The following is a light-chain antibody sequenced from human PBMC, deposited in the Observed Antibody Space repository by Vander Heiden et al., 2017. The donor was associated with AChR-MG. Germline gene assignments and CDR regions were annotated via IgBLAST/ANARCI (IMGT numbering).Light chain of an antibody. V-gene: IGLV3-19*01. CDR2: GKN. Sequence: SSELTQDPAVSVALGQTVRITCQGDSLRSYYASWYQQKPAPAPVLVIYGKNNRPSGIPDRFSGSSSGTTASFTITGAQAEDEAYYYCNSRDRSGNLLFGGGTKLTVL. J-gene: IGLJ2*01. CDR3: NSRDRSGNLL. CDR1: SLRSYY.